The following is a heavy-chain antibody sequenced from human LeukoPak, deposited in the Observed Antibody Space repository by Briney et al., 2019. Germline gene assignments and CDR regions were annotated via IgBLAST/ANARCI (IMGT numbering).Heavy chain of an antibody. D-gene: IGHD5-18*01. CDR1: GFTFSSYG. V-gene: IGHV3-30*18. J-gene: IGHJ4*02. CDR3: AKDVGVSEDTAILDY. Sequence: GGSLRLSCAASGFTFSSYGMHWVRQVPGKGLEWVAVISYDGSNKYCADSVKGRFTISRDNSKNTLYLQMNSLRAEDTAVYYCAKDVGVSEDTAILDYWGQGTLVTVSS. CDR2: ISYDGSNK.